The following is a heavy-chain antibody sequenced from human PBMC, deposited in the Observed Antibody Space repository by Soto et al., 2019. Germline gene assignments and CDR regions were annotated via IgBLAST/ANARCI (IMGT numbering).Heavy chain of an antibody. J-gene: IGHJ5*01. CDR2: LDPNGGDT. Sequence: LVQSGSQVQKPGASVKVSCRTSAYTFTSYLIHWVRQAPGHGLDRMGVLDPNGGDTNYAHILNGRVAMTGETSSTTAYLELIGLTSGYTAVYFCAKDGELSMAGSLLTEYDWFDSWGHGTLVIVSS. CDR3: AKDGELSMAGSLLTEYDWFDS. V-gene: IGHV1-2*07. D-gene: IGHD1-26*01. CDR1: AYTFTSYL.